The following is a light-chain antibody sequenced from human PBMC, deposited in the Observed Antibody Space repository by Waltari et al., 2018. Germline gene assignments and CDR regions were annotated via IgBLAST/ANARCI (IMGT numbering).Light chain of an antibody. CDR1: QSSSDY. CDR3: QQSYS. Sequence: DIQMTQSPSSLSASVGDRVTITCRASQSSSDYLNWYQQKPGKAPKLLIYAASTLQSGVPSRFSGSGSGTDFALTISSLQPEDFATYYCQQSYSFGQGTRLAIK. J-gene: IGKJ5*01. V-gene: IGKV1-39*01. CDR2: AAS.